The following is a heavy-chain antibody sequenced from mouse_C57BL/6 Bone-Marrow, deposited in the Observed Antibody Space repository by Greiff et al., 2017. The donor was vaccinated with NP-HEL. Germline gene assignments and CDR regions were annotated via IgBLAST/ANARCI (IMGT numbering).Heavy chain of an antibody. Sequence: EVKLMESGGDLVKPGGSLKLSCAASGFTFSSYGMSWVRQTPDKRLEWVATISSGGRYTYYPDSVKGRFTISRDNAKNTLYLQMSSLKSEDTAMYYCARQVHYYGSSYYFDDWGQGTTLTVSS. CDR3: ARQVHYYGSSYYFDD. D-gene: IGHD1-1*01. CDR1: GFTFSSYG. V-gene: IGHV5-6*01. CDR2: ISSGGRYT. J-gene: IGHJ2*01.